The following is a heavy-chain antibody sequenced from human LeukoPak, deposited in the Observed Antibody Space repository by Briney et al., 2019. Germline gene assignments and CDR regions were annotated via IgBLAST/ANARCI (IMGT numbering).Heavy chain of an antibody. CDR1: GGSFSGYY. V-gene: IGHV4-34*01. CDR2: INHSGST. J-gene: IGHJ4*02. CDR3: TRHGVVVVPAAKFDY. Sequence: SETLSLTCAVYGGSFSGYYWSWIRQPPGKGLEWIGEINHSGSTNYNPSLKSRVTISVDTSKNQFSLKLSSVTAADTAVYYCTRHGVVVVPAAKFDYWGQGTLVTVSS. D-gene: IGHD2-2*01.